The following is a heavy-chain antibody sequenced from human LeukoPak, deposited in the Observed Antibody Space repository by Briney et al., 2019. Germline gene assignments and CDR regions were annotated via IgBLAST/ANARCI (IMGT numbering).Heavy chain of an antibody. V-gene: IGHV1-69*13. D-gene: IGHD3-22*01. CDR1: GDTFSSYA. J-gene: IGHJ3*02. CDR3: ASPPINYYDSSGYYHAFDI. Sequence: SVKVSCKASGDTFSSYAISWVRQAPGQGLEWMGGIIPIFGTANYAQKFQGRVTITADESTSTAYMELSSLRSEDTAVYYCASPPINYYDSSGYYHAFDIWGQGTMVTVSS. CDR2: IIPIFGTA.